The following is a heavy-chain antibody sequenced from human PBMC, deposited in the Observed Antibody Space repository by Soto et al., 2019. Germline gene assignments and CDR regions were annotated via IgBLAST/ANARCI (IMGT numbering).Heavy chain of an antibody. Sequence: PGESLKISCKGSGYSFTSYWIGWVRQMPGKGLEWMGIIYPGDSDTRYSPSFQGQVTISADKSISTAYLQWSSLKASDTAVYYCARWGYCSSTSCYHLDYYYGMDVWGQGTTVTVSS. CDR2: IYPGDSDT. CDR3: ARWGYCSSTSCYHLDYYYGMDV. V-gene: IGHV5-51*01. D-gene: IGHD2-2*01. CDR1: GYSFTSYW. J-gene: IGHJ6*02.